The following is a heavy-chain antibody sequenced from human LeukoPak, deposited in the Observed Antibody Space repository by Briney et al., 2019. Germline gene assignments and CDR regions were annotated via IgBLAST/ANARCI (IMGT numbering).Heavy chain of an antibody. CDR1: GYSISSGYY. D-gene: IGHD3-22*01. CDR2: IYHSGST. CDR3: AKAQYYYDSSGIDY. Sequence: SETLSLTCTVSGYSISSGYYWGWIRQPPGKGLEWIGSIYHSGSTYYNPSLKSRVTISVDTSKNQFSLKLSSVTAADTAVYYCAKAQYYYDSSGIDYWGQGTLVTVSS. V-gene: IGHV4-38-2*02. J-gene: IGHJ4*02.